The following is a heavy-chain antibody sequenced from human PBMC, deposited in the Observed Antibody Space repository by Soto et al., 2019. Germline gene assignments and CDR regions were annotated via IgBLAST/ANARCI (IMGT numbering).Heavy chain of an antibody. J-gene: IGHJ6*03. CDR1: GFTFSSYG. CDR2: IWYDGSNK. CDR3: ARDTASMVRGVIPSYYYYYMDV. D-gene: IGHD3-10*01. V-gene: IGHV3-33*01. Sequence: GGSLRLSCAASGFTFSSYGMHWVRQAPGKGLEWVAVIWYDGSNKYYADSVKGRFTISRDNSKNTLYLQMNSLRAEDTAVYYCARDTASMVRGVIPSYYYYYMDVWGKGTTVTVSS.